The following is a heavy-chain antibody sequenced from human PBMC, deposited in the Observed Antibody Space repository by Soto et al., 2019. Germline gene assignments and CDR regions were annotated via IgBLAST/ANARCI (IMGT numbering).Heavy chain of an antibody. V-gene: IGHV1-69*06. CDR1: GGTFSSYA. CDR3: ARSGYSSSSAAPGPFDY. Sequence: SVKVSCKASGGTFSSYAISWVRQAPGQGLEWMGGIIPIFGTANYAQKFQGRVTITADKSTSTAYMELSSLRSEDTAMYYCARSGYSSSSAAPGPFDYWGQGTLVTVSS. D-gene: IGHD6-6*01. CDR2: IIPIFGTA. J-gene: IGHJ4*02.